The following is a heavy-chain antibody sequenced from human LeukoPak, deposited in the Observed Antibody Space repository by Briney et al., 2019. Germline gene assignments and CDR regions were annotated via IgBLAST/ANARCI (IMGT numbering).Heavy chain of an antibody. J-gene: IGHJ2*01. V-gene: IGHV4-30-4*01. CDR1: GGSISSSSYY. CDR3: ARVHYGSGSYGHFDL. D-gene: IGHD3-10*01. CDR2: IYYSGST. Sequence: SETLSLTCTVSGGSISSSSYYWSWIRQPPGKGLEWIGYIYYSGSTYYNPSLKSRVTISVDTSKNQFSLKLSSVTAADTAVYYCARVHYGSGSYGHFDLWGRGTLVTVSS.